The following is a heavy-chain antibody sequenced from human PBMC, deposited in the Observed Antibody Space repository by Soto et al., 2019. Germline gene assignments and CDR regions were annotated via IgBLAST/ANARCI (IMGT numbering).Heavy chain of an antibody. CDR2: IYYSGST. D-gene: IGHD6-13*01. Sequence: SETLSLTCTVSGGSISSYYWSWIRQPPGKGLEWIGYIYYSGSTNYNPSLKSRVTISVDTSKNQFSLKLSSVTAADTAVYYCARSRGYSSSWYLFDYWGQGTLVTVSS. CDR1: GGSISSYY. V-gene: IGHV4-59*01. J-gene: IGHJ4*02. CDR3: ARSRGYSSSWYLFDY.